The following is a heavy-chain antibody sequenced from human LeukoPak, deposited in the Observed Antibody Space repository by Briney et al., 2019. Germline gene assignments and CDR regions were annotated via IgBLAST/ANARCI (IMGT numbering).Heavy chain of an antibody. V-gene: IGHV3-21*01. CDR3: AGCAGNSCYFDY. J-gene: IGHJ4*02. CDR2: LSSTSINI. D-gene: IGHD1-1*01. Sequence: GGSLRLSCAASGFTFSNYAMEWVRQAPGKGLEWVSSLSSTSINIYYADSVKGRFTISRDNAKNSLYLQLNSLRAEDTAVYYCAGCAGNSCYFDYWGQGTLVIVSS. CDR1: GFTFSNYA.